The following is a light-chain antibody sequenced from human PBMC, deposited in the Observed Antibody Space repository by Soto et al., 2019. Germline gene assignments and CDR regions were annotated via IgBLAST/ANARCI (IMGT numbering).Light chain of an antibody. J-gene: IGLJ2*01. V-gene: IGLV2-11*01. CDR1: SSDVGGDIY. CDR2: DVN. Sequence: QSALTQPRSVSGSPGQSVTISCTGTSSDVGGDIYVSWYQQHTGKAPKLMIHDVNKRPSGVPDRFSGSKSGNTASLTISGLQAEDEADYYCCSYAGTYTFVFGGGTKLTVL. CDR3: CSYAGTYTFV.